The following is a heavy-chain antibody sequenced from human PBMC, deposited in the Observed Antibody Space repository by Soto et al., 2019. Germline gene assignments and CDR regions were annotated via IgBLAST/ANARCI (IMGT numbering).Heavy chain of an antibody. CDR1: GYSFTNYW. CDR2: IYPGDSNA. J-gene: IGHJ6*02. D-gene: IGHD3-16*01. CDR3: AKLAGGNYYYGMDV. V-gene: IGHV5-51*01. Sequence: GESLKISCEGSGYSFTNYWIGWVRQMPGKGLEWMGMIYPGDSNARYSPSFQGQVTISVDKSISTAYLQWSSLKASDTAMYYCAKLAGGNYYYGMDVWGQESRVTVAS.